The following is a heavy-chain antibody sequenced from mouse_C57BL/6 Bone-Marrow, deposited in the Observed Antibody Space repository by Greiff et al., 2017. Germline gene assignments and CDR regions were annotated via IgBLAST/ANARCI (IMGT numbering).Heavy chain of an antibody. CDR3: TRDGSSYRFAY. D-gene: IGHD1-1*01. CDR1: GYTFTDYE. Sequence: QVQLQQSGAELVRPGASVTLSCKASGYTFTDYEMHWVKQTPVHGLEWIGAIDPETGGTAYNQKFKGKAILTADKSSSTAYMELRSLTSEDSAVYYCTRDGSSYRFAYWGQGTLVTVSA. CDR2: IDPETGGT. J-gene: IGHJ3*01. V-gene: IGHV1-15*01.